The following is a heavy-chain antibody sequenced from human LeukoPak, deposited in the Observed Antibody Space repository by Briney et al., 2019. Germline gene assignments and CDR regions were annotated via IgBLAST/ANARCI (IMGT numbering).Heavy chain of an antibody. V-gene: IGHV1-18*01. CDR1: GYTFTSYG. CDR3: ARAGYPIVYYYGMDV. Sequence: ASVKVSCKASGYTFTSYGISWVRQAPGQGLEWMGWISAYNGNTNYAQKLQGRVTMTTDTSTSTAYMGLRSLRSDDTAVYYCARAGYPIVYYYGMDVWGQGTTVTVSS. D-gene: IGHD2-8*01. CDR2: ISAYNGNT. J-gene: IGHJ6*02.